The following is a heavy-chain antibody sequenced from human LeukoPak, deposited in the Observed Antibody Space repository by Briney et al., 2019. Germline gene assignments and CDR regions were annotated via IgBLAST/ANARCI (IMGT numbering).Heavy chain of an antibody. V-gene: IGHV3-30-3*01. D-gene: IGHD2-2*02. CDR3: ARDYCSSTSCYMGYFDY. CDR2: ISYDGSNK. Sequence: GGSLRLSCAASGFTFSSYAMHWVRQAPGKGLEWVAVISYDGSNKYYADSVKGRFTISRDNSKNTLYLQMNSLRAEDTAVYYCARDYCSSTSCYMGYFDYWGQGTLVTVSS. CDR1: GFTFSSYA. J-gene: IGHJ4*02.